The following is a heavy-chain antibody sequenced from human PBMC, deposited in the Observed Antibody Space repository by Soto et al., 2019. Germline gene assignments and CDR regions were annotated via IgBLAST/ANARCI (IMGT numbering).Heavy chain of an antibody. CDR1: GSIFSSYG. V-gene: IGHV3-30*18. CDR2: TSYDGRNN. J-gene: IGHJ4*02. D-gene: IGHD3-22*01. CDR3: AKDTYYHDSSGFYVFDY. Sequence: QVQLVESGGGVVQPGRSLRLSCAASGSIFSSYGMHWVRQAPGKGLEWVAVTSYDGRNNNYADSVRGRFTISRDNSKNTLYLQMNSLRAEDTDVYYCAKDTYYHDSSGFYVFDYWGQGTPVTVSS.